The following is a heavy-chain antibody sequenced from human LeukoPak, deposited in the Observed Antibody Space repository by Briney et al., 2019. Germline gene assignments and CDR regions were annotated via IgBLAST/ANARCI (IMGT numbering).Heavy chain of an antibody. V-gene: IGHV4-39*07. CDR1: GGSISSSSYY. D-gene: IGHD2-2*01. J-gene: IGHJ5*02. Sequence: SETLSLTCTVSGGSISSSSYYWGWIRQPPGKGLEGIGSIYYSGSTYYNPSLRCRVTISVDTSKNQFSPKLSSVTAAATAVYYCARDWGSVVPAAPPHWFDPWGQGTLVTVSS. CDR2: IYYSGST. CDR3: ARDWGSVVPAAPPHWFDP.